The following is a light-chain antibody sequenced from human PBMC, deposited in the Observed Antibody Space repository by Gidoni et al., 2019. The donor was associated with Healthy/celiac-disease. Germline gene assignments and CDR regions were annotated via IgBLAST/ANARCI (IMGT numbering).Light chain of an antibody. J-gene: IGKJ4*01. V-gene: IGKV3-15*01. CDR1: QSVSSN. CDR2: GAS. Sequence: EIVMTQSPATLSVSPGERATLSCRASQSVSSNLAWYQQKPGQAPRVLIYGASTRATGIPARVSGSGAWTEFTLTISSLQSEDFAVYYCQQYNNWPPLTFGGGTKVEIK. CDR3: QQYNNWPPLT.